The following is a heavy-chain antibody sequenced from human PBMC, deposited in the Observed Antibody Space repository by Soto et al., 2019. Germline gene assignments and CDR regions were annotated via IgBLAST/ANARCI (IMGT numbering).Heavy chain of an antibody. CDR1: GFTFSDSY. J-gene: IGHJ6*02. Sequence: QVQLVESGGSLVKPGRSLRLSCAASGFTFSDSYMSWIRQAPGKGLQWVAYISGSSGYTGYADSVKGRFTISRDNAKNSLYLQMNSLRAEDTAVYYCARDRGGYGPPDVWGQGTTVTVSS. D-gene: IGHD3-10*01. CDR3: ARDRGGYGPPDV. V-gene: IGHV3-11*06. CDR2: ISGSSGYT.